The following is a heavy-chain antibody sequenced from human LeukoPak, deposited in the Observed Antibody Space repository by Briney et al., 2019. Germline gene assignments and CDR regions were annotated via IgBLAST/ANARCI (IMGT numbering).Heavy chain of an antibody. CDR1: GGSFSGYY. D-gene: IGHD6-13*01. J-gene: IGHJ4*02. Sequence: SETLSLTCAVYGGSFSGYYWSWIRQPPGKGLEWIGEINHSGSTNYNPSLKSRVTLSVDTSKKQFSLNLTSVTAADTALYYCARDHYNKSWYKYWGQGTLVTVSS. CDR2: INHSGST. CDR3: ARDHYNKSWYKY. V-gene: IGHV4-34*01.